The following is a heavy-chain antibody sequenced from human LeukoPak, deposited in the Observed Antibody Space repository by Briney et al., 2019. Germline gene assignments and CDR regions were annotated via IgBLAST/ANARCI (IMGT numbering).Heavy chain of an antibody. CDR1: GYSISSGYY. Sequence: SETLSLTCAVSGYSISSGYYWGWIRQPPGKGLEWIGGIYHSGSTYYNPSLKSRVTISVDTSKNHFSLKLSSVTAADTAVYYCARHDYGDYAGFDIWGQGTMVTVSS. CDR2: IYHSGST. J-gene: IGHJ3*02. D-gene: IGHD4-17*01. CDR3: ARHDYGDYAGFDI. V-gene: IGHV4-38-2*01.